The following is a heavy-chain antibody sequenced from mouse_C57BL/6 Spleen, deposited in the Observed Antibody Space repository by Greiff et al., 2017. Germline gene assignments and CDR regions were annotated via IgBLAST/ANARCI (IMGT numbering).Heavy chain of an antibody. CDR3: ARAGSTMVTRGFAY. D-gene: IGHD2-2*01. J-gene: IGHJ3*01. V-gene: IGHV3-6*01. CDR1: GYSITSGYY. Sequence: EVQLQESGPGLVKPSQSLSLTCSVTGYSITSGYYWNWIRQFPGNKLEWMGYISYDGSNNYNPSLKNRISITRDTSKNQFFLMLNSVTTEDTATYYCARAGSTMVTRGFAYGGQGTLVTASA. CDR2: ISYDGSN.